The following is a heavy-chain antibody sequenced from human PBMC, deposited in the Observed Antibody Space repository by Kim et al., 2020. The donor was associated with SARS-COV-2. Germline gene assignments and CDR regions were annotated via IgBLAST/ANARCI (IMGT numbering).Heavy chain of an antibody. J-gene: IGHJ4*02. CDR1: GFTFDDYA. D-gene: IGHD3-3*01. CDR3: AKGDHTIFGAYWGY. Sequence: GGSLRLSCAASGFTFDDYAMHWVRQAPGKGLEWVSGISWNSGSIVYADSVKGRFTISRDNAKNSLSLQMNSLRAEDTGLYYCAKGDHTIFGAYWGYWGQGTLVTVSS. V-gene: IGHV3-9*01. CDR2: ISWNSGSI.